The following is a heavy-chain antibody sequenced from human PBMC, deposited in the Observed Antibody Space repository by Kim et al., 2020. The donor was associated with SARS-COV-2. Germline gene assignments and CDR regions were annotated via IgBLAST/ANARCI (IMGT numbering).Heavy chain of an antibody. CDR2: ISFDASNE. J-gene: IGHJ4*02. D-gene: IGHD2-21*02. Sequence: GGSLRLSCAASGFIFTDFALHWVRQAPGKGLDWVAGISFDASNEYYADSVKGRFTISRDKSKKLLSLQMDNLRSEDTAVYFCVREKSDYIVAVTTTLYYFDAWGQGTLVTVSS. V-gene: IGHV3-30-3*01. CDR3: VREKSDYIVAVTTTLYYFDA. CDR1: GFIFTDFA.